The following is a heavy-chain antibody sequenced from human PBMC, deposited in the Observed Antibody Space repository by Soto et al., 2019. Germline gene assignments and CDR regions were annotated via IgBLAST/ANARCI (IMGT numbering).Heavy chain of an antibody. CDR3: ARAGYCSSTNFYHAFDI. V-gene: IGHV3-64*01. Sequence: GGSLRLSCAAAGFTFSNSAIHWVRQAPGKGLEYVSAISSNGGSTYYANSVKGRFTISRGNSKNTLYLQMGSLRAEDMAVYYCARAGYCSSTNFYHAFDIWGQGTMVTVSS. CDR2: ISSNGGST. CDR1: GFTFSNSA. D-gene: IGHD2-2*01. J-gene: IGHJ3*02.